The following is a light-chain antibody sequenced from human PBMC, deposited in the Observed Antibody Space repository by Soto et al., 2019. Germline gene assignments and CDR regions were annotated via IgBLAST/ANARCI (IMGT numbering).Light chain of an antibody. CDR3: QQYNSWWT. CDR2: KAS. J-gene: IGKJ1*01. CDR1: QSISSW. Sequence: DIQMTQSPSTLSASVGDRVTITCRASQSISSWLAWYQQKPGKAPKLLIYKASSLESGVPSRFSGSGSGTEIHLTISSLQPDGFATYYCQQYNSWWTFGQGTKVEIK. V-gene: IGKV1-5*03.